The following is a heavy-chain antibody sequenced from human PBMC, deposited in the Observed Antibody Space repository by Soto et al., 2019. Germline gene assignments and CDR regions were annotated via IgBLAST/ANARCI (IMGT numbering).Heavy chain of an antibody. Sequence: EVQLVESGGGLIQPGGSLRLSCAASGFTVSNNYMSWVRQAPGKGLEWVSVIYSGGSTYYADSVKGRFTVSRDNSKNTVYLQMNSLRAEDTAVYYCTRDRDNWSFGYYCGMDVWGQGTMVTVSS. CDR2: IYSGGST. J-gene: IGHJ6*02. V-gene: IGHV3-53*01. D-gene: IGHD1-1*01. CDR1: GFTVSNNY. CDR3: TRDRDNWSFGYYCGMDV.